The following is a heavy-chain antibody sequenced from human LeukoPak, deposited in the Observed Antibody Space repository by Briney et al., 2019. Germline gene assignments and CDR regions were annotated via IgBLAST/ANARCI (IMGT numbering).Heavy chain of an antibody. CDR2: ISWNSGSI. V-gene: IGHV3-9*01. CDR1: GFTFSSYW. J-gene: IGHJ4*02. Sequence: PGGSLRLSCAASGFTFSSYWMSWVRQAPGKGLEWVSGISWNSGSIGYADSVKGRFTISRDNAKNSLYLQMNSLRAEDTALYYCAKGGYDYRPYYFDYWGQGTLVTVSS. CDR3: AKGGYDYRPYYFDY. D-gene: IGHD5-12*01.